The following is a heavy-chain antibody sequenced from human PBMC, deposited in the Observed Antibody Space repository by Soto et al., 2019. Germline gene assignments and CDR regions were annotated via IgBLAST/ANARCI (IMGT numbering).Heavy chain of an antibody. J-gene: IGHJ4*01. CDR2: INWNGGSR. V-gene: IGHV3-20*04. CDR3: ARGGPQDLGGIDY. Sequence: GGSLRLSCAASGFTFSNYAMHWVRQAPGKGLEWVSGINWNGGSRGYADSVKGRFTISRDNAKNSLYLQMNSLRAEDTALYYCARGGPQDLGGIDYWGHGNMVTVS. CDR1: GFTFSNYA. D-gene: IGHD3-16*01.